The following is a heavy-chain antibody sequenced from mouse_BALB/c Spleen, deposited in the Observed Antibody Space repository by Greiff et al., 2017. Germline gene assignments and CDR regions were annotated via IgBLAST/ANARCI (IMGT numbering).Heavy chain of an antibody. CDR2: IWAGGST. CDR1: GFSLTSYG. J-gene: IGHJ2*01. D-gene: IGHD1-1*01. CDR3: AREDYYGSSYFDY. V-gene: IGHV2-9*02. Sequence: VQLVESGPGLVAPSQSLSITCTVSGFSLTSYGVHWVRQPPGKGLEWLGVIWAGGSTNYNSALMSRLSISKDNSKSQVFLKMNSLQTDDTAMYYCAREDYYGSSYFDYWGQGTTLTVSS.